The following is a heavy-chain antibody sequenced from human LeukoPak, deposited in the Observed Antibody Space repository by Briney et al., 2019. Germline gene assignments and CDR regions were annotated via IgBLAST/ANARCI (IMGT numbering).Heavy chain of an antibody. CDR3: ARELDFYDSSGYSGFDS. Sequence: ETLSLTCTVSGGAISNYYSSWIRQPAEKGLEWIGRISTSGSANYNPSFQSRVIMSVDTSKNQFSLNLRSVSAADTAVYYCARELDFYDSSGYSGFDSWGQGIMVTVSS. CDR1: GGAISNYY. CDR2: ISTSGSA. V-gene: IGHV4-4*07. J-gene: IGHJ3*02. D-gene: IGHD3-22*01.